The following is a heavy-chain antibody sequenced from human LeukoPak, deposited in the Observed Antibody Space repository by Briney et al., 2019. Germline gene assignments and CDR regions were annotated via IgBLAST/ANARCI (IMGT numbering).Heavy chain of an antibody. Sequence: SETLSLTCTVSGGSISSYYWSWIRQPPGKGLEWIGYIYYSGSTKYKSSLKSRVTISVDTSKNQFSLKLSSVTAADTAVYYCASLYSSSWYEGNWFDPWGQGTLVTVSS. D-gene: IGHD6-13*01. CDR2: IYYSGST. CDR3: ASLYSSSWYEGNWFDP. CDR1: GGSISSYY. V-gene: IGHV4-59*12. J-gene: IGHJ5*02.